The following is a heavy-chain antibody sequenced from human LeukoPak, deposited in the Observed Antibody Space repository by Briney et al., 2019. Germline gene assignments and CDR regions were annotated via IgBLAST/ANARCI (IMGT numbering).Heavy chain of an antibody. CDR2: IAAGGGGI. CDR3: ARYVPPTTMATRFFDR. CDR1: GFTFDTYA. D-gene: IGHD5-24*01. V-gene: IGHV3-23*01. Sequence: PGGSLRLSCAASGFTFDTYALTWVRQAPGKGLEWVSVIAAGGGGIQYAESVKGRFIISRDNSKKTLYLQMNNLRDEDTAMYYCARYVPPTTMATRFFDRWGQGTLVTVSS. J-gene: IGHJ4*02.